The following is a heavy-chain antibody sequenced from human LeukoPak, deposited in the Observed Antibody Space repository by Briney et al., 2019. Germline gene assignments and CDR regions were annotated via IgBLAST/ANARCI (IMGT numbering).Heavy chain of an antibody. CDR1: GFTFSNYW. D-gene: IGHD3-3*01. CDR3: AKGDYDFWSGTLLYYFDY. CDR2: IKFDGSDK. V-gene: IGHV3-7*03. J-gene: IGHJ4*02. Sequence: GGSLRLSCAASGFTFSNYWMSWVRQAPGKGLEWVANIKFDGSDKFYVDSVKGRFTISRDNAKNLLYLQMNSLRAEDTAVYYCAKGDYDFWSGTLLYYFDYWGQGTLVTVSS.